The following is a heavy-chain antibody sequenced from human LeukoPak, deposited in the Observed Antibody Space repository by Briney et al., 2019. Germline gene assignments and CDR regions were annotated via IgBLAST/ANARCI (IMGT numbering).Heavy chain of an antibody. CDR2: IYYSGSA. CDR1: GDSISSSSYY. J-gene: IGHJ4*02. V-gene: IGHV4-39*07. CDR3: ARDWLSTGEGYDY. Sequence: PSETLSLTCTVSGDSISSSSYYWGWIRQPPEKGLEWIGNIYYSGSAYYNPSLKSRVTISVDTSKNQFSLKLSSVTAADTAVYYCARDWLSTGEGYDYWGQGTLVTVSS. D-gene: IGHD7-27*01.